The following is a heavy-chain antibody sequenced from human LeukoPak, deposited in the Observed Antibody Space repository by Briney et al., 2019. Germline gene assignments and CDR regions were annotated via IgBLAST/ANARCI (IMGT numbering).Heavy chain of an antibody. CDR1: GFTFSSYG. D-gene: IGHD2-2*01. Sequence: PGGSLRPSCAASGFTFSSYGMHWVRQAPGKGLEWVAVIWYDGSNKYYADSVKGRFTISRDNSKNTLYLQMNSLRAEDTAVYYCARRSAAAPGSPFDYWGQGTLVTVSS. CDR3: ARRSAAAPGSPFDY. V-gene: IGHV3-33*01. CDR2: IWYDGSNK. J-gene: IGHJ4*02.